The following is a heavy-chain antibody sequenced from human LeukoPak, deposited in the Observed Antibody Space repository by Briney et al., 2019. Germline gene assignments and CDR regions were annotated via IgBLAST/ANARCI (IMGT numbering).Heavy chain of an antibody. D-gene: IGHD5-18*01. CDR2: ISSDGSYK. CDR1: GFTFSSHA. V-gene: IGHV3-30*04. J-gene: IGHJ4*02. CDR3: ARQYISGQWYFDY. Sequence: GGSLRLSCAASGFTFSSHALHWVRQAPGKGLEWVAVISSDGSYKYYADSVKGRFTISRDNSKNTLYLQMNSLMPEDTAVYYCARQYISGQWYFDYWGQGTLVTVSS.